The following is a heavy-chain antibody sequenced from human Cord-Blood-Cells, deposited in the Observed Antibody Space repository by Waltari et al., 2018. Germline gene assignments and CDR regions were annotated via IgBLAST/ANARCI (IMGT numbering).Heavy chain of an antibody. Sequence: QVQLQQWGAGLLKPSETLSLTCAVYGGSFSGYYWSWIRQPPGKGLEWSGEINHSGSTNYNPSLKSRVTIAVDTSKNQFSLKLSSGTAADTAVYYCARGGHYDFWSGSIMGYFQHWGQGTLVTVSS. J-gene: IGHJ1*01. CDR2: INHSGST. V-gene: IGHV4-34*01. D-gene: IGHD3-3*01. CDR3: ARGGHYDFWSGSIMGYFQH. CDR1: GGSFSGYY.